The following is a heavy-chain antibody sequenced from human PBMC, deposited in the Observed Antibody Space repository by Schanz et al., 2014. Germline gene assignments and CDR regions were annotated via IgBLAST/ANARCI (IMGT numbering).Heavy chain of an antibody. V-gene: IGHV1-69*02. J-gene: IGHJ4*02. Sequence: QVQLVQSGAEVKKPGSSVKVSCTASGGTFSSYTISWIRQAPGQGLEWMGRIIPVLGIANYAQKFQGRVTMTRNTSMSTAYIELHILTSEDTAVYYCARGRTFDYWGQGTLVTVSS. CDR1: GGTFSSYT. CDR2: IIPVLGIA. CDR3: ARGRTFDY.